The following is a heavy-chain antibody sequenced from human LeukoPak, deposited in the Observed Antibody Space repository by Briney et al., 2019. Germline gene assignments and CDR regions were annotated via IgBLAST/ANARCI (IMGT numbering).Heavy chain of an antibody. Sequence: GRSLRLSCAASGFTFNAYAMNWVRQAPGKGLEWVSYISSTSSTIYYADSVKCRFTISRDNAKNSLYLQMNSLRDEDTAVYYCARSFGDWGQGTLVTVSS. J-gene: IGHJ4*02. CDR1: GFTFNAYA. CDR3: ARSFGD. D-gene: IGHD3-10*01. CDR2: ISSTSSTI. V-gene: IGHV3-48*02.